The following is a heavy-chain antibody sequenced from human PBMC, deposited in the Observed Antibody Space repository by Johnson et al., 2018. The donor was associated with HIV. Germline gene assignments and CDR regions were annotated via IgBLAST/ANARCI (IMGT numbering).Heavy chain of an antibody. V-gene: IGHV3-9*01. J-gene: IGHJ3*02. CDR1: GFTFDDYA. CDR2: ISWNSGSI. CDR3: TRVSSTSWALDI. D-gene: IGHD2-15*01. Sequence: VQLVESGGGLVQPGRSLRLSCAASGFTFDDYAMHWVRQAPGKGLEWVSGISWNSGSIGYADSVKGRFTISRDNAKNSLYLQMNSLRGDDTAVYYCTRVSSTSWALDIWGQGTLVTVSS.